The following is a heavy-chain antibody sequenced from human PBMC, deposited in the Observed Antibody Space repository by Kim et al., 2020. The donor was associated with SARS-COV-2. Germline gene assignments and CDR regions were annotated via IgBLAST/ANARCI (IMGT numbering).Heavy chain of an antibody. J-gene: IGHJ4*02. D-gene: IGHD2-8*01. CDR2: IYSGGSST. CDR1: GFTFSSYA. CDR3: AKDSSRGPNGPLDY. Sequence: GGSLRLSCAASGFTFSSYAMSWVRQAPGKGLEWVSVIYSGGSSTYYADSVKGRFTISRDNSKNTLYLQMNSLRAEDTAVYYCAKDSSRGPNGPLDYWGQGTLVTVSS. V-gene: IGHV3-23*03.